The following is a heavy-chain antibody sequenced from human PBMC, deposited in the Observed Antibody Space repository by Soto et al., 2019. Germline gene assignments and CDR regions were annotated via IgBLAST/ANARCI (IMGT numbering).Heavy chain of an antibody. CDR3: ARGPGLLPLGYFDY. J-gene: IGHJ4*02. V-gene: IGHV4-4*07. CDR1: GASINNSY. CDR2: IYSSGKT. Sequence: SEALSLTCTVSGASINNSYWIWIRQPAGNGLEWIGRIYSSGKTNYNSSLKSRVTMSVDTSKNQFSLNLGSVTAADTAVYYCARGPGLLPLGYFDYWGQGTLVTVSS.